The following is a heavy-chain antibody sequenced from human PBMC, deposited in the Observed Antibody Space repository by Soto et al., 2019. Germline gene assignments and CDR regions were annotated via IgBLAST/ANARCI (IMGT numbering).Heavy chain of an antibody. CDR2: IYYSGST. D-gene: IGHD5-18*01. CDR1: GGSISSGGYY. J-gene: IGHJ3*02. Sequence: SETLSLTCTVSGGSISSGGYYWSWIRQHPGKGLEWIGYIYYSGSTYCNPSLKSRVTISVDTSKNQFSLKLSSVTAADTAVYYCAREGGYSYGSPYGSGAFDIWGQGTMVTVSS. V-gene: IGHV4-31*03. CDR3: AREGGYSYGSPYGSGAFDI.